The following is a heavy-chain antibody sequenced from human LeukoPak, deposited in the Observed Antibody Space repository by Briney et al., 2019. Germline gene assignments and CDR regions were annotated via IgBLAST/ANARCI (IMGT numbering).Heavy chain of an antibody. J-gene: IGHJ4*02. CDR3: ARGRRFGWPSSYYFDY. CDR1: GYTFTSYG. Sequence: ASVKVSCKASGYTFTSYGISWVRQAPGQGLEWMGWISAYNGNTNYAQKLQGRVTITRNTSISTAYMELSSLRSEDTAVYYCARGRRFGWPSSYYFDYWGQGTLVTVSS. D-gene: IGHD3-16*01. V-gene: IGHV1-18*01. CDR2: ISAYNGNT.